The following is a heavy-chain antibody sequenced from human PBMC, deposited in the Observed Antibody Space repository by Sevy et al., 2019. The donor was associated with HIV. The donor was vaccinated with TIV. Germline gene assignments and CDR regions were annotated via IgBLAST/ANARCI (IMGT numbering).Heavy chain of an antibody. D-gene: IGHD5-12*01. CDR3: ARAGDDYCTITACNENWFDP. V-gene: IGHV3-11*01. J-gene: IGHJ5*02. CDR1: GFPFSDYY. Sequence: GGSLRLSCAASGFPFSDYYMSWMRQAPGEGLEWVSYISRNGTTINYADSVKGRFTISRDNAKNSLYLQMNSLRAEDTAVYYCARAGDDYCTITACNENWFDPWGQGTLVTVSS. CDR2: ISRNGTTI.